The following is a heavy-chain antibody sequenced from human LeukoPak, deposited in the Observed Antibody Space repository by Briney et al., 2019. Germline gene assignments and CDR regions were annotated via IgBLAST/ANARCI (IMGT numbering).Heavy chain of an antibody. CDR1: GFTFSSYA. CDR2: ISYDGSNK. V-gene: IGHV3-30-3*01. J-gene: IGHJ4*02. Sequence: GRSLRLSCAASGFTFSSYAMHWVRQAPGKGLEWVAVISYDGSNKYYADSVKGRFTISRDNSKNSLYLQMNSLRAEDTAVYYCASTKIGEQRNFWGQGTLVTVSS. CDR3: ASTKIGEQRNF. D-gene: IGHD6-25*01.